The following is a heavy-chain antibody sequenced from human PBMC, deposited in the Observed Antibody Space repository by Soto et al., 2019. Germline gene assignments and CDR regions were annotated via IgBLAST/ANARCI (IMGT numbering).Heavy chain of an antibody. V-gene: IGHV2-5*01. CDR2: IYWNDDK. CDR3: AHVLSSSWQGDWFDP. CDR1: GFSLSTSRVG. J-gene: IGHJ5*02. D-gene: IGHD6-13*01. Sequence: QITLKESGPTLVNPTQTLTLTCTFSGFSLSTSRVGVGWIRQPPGKALEWLALIYWNDDKRYSPSLKSRLTITKDTSKNQVVLTMTNMDPVDTATYYCAHVLSSSWQGDWFDPWGQGTLVTVSS.